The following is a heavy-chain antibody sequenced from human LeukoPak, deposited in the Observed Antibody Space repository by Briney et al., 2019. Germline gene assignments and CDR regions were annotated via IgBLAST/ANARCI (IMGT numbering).Heavy chain of an antibody. Sequence: SETLSLTCTVSGGSISSSSYYWGWIRQPPGKGLEWIGSIYYSGSTYYNPSLKSRVTISVDTSKNQFSLKLSSVTAADTAVYYCARDLPDCSSTSCHFYYYSMDFWGQGTTVTVSS. CDR1: GGSISSSSYY. J-gene: IGHJ6*02. CDR3: ARDLPDCSSTSCHFYYYSMDF. D-gene: IGHD2-2*01. CDR2: IYYSGST. V-gene: IGHV4-39*02.